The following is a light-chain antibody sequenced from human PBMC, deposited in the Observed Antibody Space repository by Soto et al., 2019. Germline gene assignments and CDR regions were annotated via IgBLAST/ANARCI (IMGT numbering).Light chain of an antibody. CDR3: QQYDNWPPT. J-gene: IGKJ2*01. Sequence: EMVMTQSPATLSVSPGERDTLSCRATQSVSSDVAWYQQKPGQAPRLLIYGASTRATDIAGRFNGSGSGTEFTLTNSSLQSEDFAVYYCQQYDNWPPTFGQGTKLEI. CDR1: QSVSSD. CDR2: GAS. V-gene: IGKV3-15*01.